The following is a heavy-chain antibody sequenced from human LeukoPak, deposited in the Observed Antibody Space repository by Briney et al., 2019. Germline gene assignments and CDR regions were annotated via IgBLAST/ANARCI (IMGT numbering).Heavy chain of an antibody. V-gene: IGHV3-30*02. CDR1: GFTFSSYG. CDR2: IRYDGSDK. Sequence: GGSLRLSCAASGFTFSSYGMHWVRQAPGKGLEWVAFIRYDGSDKFYADSVKGRFTISRDNSKNTLYLQMNSLRVEDTAVYYCRDPFDCWGQGTLVTVSS. J-gene: IGHJ5*01. CDR3: RDPFDC.